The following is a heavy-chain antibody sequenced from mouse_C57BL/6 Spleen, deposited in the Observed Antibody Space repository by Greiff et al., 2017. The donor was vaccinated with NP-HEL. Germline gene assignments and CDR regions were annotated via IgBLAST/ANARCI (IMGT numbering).Heavy chain of an antibody. CDR1: GFTFSDYG. Sequence: EVMLVESGGGLVKPGGSLKLSCAASGFTFSDYGMHWVRQAPEKGLEWVAYISSGSSTIYYADTVKGRFTISRDNAKNTLFLQMTSLRSEDTAMYYCARDSGAMDYWVQGTSVTVSS. J-gene: IGHJ4*01. CDR2: ISSGSSTI. D-gene: IGHD3-1*01. V-gene: IGHV5-17*01. CDR3: ARDSGAMDY.